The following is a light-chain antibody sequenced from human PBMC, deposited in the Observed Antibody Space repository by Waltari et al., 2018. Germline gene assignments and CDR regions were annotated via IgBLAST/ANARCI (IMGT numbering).Light chain of an antibody. CDR2: DVS. V-gene: IGLV2-14*01. Sequence: QSARTQPASVSGSPDQSITIPCTGTSSDVGFYNYVSWYQQHPGKAPKLMIYDVSERPSGVSNRFSGSKSGNTASLTISGLQAEDEADYYCNSYAGSSSWVFGGGTKLTVL. CDR3: NSYAGSSSWV. J-gene: IGLJ3*02. CDR1: SSDVGFYNY.